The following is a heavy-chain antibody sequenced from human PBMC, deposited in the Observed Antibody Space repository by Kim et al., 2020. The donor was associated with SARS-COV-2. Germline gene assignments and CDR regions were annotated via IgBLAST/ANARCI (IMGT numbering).Heavy chain of an antibody. Sequence: KFFLDSWKGRFTVSRDNAKKSLFLQVSSLRPDDTAVYYCARDDGSRSLDFWGQGTLVTVSS. CDR2: K. CDR3: ARDDGSRSLDF. V-gene: IGHV3-7*01. D-gene: IGHD6-13*01. J-gene: IGHJ4*02.